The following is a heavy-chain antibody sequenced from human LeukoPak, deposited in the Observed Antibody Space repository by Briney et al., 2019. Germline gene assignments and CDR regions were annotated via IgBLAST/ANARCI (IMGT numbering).Heavy chain of an antibody. J-gene: IGHJ4*02. D-gene: IGHD1-26*01. CDR1: GGSISSYY. V-gene: IGHV4-4*07. CDR3: ARDGPGWESNYHDY. Sequence: SETLSLTCTVSGGSISSYYWSWIRQPAGKGLEWIGRIYTSGSTNYNPSLKSRVTMSVDTSKNQFSLKLSSVTAADTAVYYCARDGPGWESNYHDYWGQGTLVTVSS. CDR2: IYTSGST.